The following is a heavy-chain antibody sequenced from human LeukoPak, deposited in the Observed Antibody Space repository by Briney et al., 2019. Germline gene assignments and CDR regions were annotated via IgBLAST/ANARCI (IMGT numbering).Heavy chain of an antibody. V-gene: IGHV1-18*01. J-gene: IGHJ4*02. CDR2: ISAYNGNT. D-gene: IGHD2-21*01. CDR3: ARGGESGPAHPFDY. Sequence: ASVKVSCKASGGTFSSYAISWVRQAPGQGLEWMGWISAYNGNTNYAQKLQGRVTMTTDTSTSTAYMELRSLRSDDTAVYYCARGGESGPAHPFDYWGQGTLVTVSS. CDR1: GGTFSSYA.